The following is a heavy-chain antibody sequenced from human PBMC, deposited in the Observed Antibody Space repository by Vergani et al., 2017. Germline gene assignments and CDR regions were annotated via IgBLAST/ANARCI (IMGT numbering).Heavy chain of an antibody. J-gene: IGHJ6*03. CDR1: GGSISSSSYY. D-gene: IGHD1-14*01. V-gene: IGHV4-39*07. CDR2: IYYSGST. CDR3: ARGSPRNRYYYYYYMDV. Sequence: QLQLQESGPGLVKPSETLSLTCTVSGGSISSSSYYWGWIRQPPGKGLEWIGSIYYSGSTNYNPSLKSRVTISVDTSKNQFSLKLSSVTAADTAVYYCARGSPRNRYYYYYYMDVWGKGTTVTVSS.